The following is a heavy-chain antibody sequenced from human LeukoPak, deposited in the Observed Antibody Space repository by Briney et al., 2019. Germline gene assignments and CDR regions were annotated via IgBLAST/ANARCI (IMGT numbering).Heavy chain of an antibody. D-gene: IGHD3-10*01. J-gene: IGHJ4*02. CDR1: GGSISSNSYY. V-gene: IGHV4-39*02. CDR2: IFYSGDT. CDR3: ARRTSGGGLFDY. Sequence: SETLSLTCTVSGGSISSNSYYWGWIRQPPGKGLEWIGSIFYSGDTYYNASLKSRVTISVDTSKKHFSLKLTSVTSADTAVYYCARRTSGGGLFDYWGQGTLVTVSS.